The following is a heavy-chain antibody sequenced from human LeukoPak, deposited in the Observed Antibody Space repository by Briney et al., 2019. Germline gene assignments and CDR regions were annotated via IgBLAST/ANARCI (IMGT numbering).Heavy chain of an antibody. D-gene: IGHD6-19*01. J-gene: IGHJ4*02. CDR1: GFTFSSYS. Sequence: KPGGSLRLSCAASGFTFSSYSMHWVRQAPGKGLEWVSSISSSSNYIYYTDSVKGRFTISRDNAKNSLYLQMNSLRAEDTAVYYCAKSSNSGWYYFDYWGQGTLVTVSS. V-gene: IGHV3-21*01. CDR3: AKSSNSGWYYFDY. CDR2: ISSSSNYI.